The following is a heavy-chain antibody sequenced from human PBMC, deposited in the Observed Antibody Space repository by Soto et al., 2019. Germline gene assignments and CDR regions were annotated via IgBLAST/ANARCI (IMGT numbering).Heavy chain of an antibody. CDR2: IYYSGNT. J-gene: IGHJ6*03. Sequence: SETLSLTCAVYGGSFSGYYWRWIRQPPGKGLEWIGHIYYSGNTDYNPSVKSRVTISVDTSKNQFSLKLRSVTAADTAVYYCARMGTYYYYYVDVWGKGTTVTVSS. CDR1: GGSFSGYY. V-gene: IGHV4-59*01. CDR3: ARMGTYYYYYVDV.